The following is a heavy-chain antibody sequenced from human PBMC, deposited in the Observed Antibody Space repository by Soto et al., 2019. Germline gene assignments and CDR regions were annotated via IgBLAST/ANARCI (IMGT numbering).Heavy chain of an antibody. D-gene: IGHD2-2*01. V-gene: IGHV4-30-2*01. CDR3: ARGLRRPAAYIPGVFDP. CDR1: VGAFSIGAFS. Sequence: PSETLCLTCTVSVGAFSIGAFSWTWIRQPPKKGLEWIGYIYHSGTTSYNPSLRSRVNISVDRSRNQFSLNLTSVTAADTAMYYCARGLRRPAAYIPGVFDPWGQGTMVTVSS. J-gene: IGHJ5*02. CDR2: IYHSGTT.